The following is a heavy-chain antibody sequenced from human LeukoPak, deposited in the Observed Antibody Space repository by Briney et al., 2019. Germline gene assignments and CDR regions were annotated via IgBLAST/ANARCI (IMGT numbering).Heavy chain of an antibody. J-gene: IGHJ6*03. CDR1: GDSISSGSYY. V-gene: IGHV4-61*02. CDR2: IYSNGDT. Sequence: SETLSLTCTVSGDSISSGSYYWRWIRQPAGKGLEWIGRIYSNGDTKFNPSLTSRVTISLDTSKNQYSLKLSSATAADTAVYYCASRHSKQQPYYYYMDIWGKGTTVTVSS. CDR3: ASRHSKQQPYYYYMDI. D-gene: IGHD6-13*01.